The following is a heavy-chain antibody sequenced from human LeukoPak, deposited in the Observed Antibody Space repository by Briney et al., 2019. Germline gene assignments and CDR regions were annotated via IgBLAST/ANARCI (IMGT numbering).Heavy chain of an antibody. CDR1: GFTFSSYA. V-gene: IGHV3-66*01. Sequence: GGSLRLSCAASGFTFSSYAMHWVRQAPGKGLEWVSVIYSGGSTYYGDSVKGRFTISRDNSKNTLYLQMNSLRVEDTAVYYCARRYSTSWTLDPWGQGTLVTVSS. J-gene: IGHJ5*02. D-gene: IGHD2-2*01. CDR3: ARRYSTSWTLDP. CDR2: IYSGGST.